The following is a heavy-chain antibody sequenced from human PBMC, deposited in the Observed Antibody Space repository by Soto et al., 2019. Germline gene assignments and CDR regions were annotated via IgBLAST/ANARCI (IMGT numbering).Heavy chain of an antibody. Sequence: QVQLQESGPGLVKPSGTLSLTCVVSGGSISSSYWWSWVRQPPGKGLEWIGEIYHGGSTNFNPSLKSRVTISVDKSKNQFSLKVSSVIAADTAVYYCARGIVSVAHGMDVWGQGTTVTVSS. CDR3: ARGIVSVAHGMDV. V-gene: IGHV4-4*02. J-gene: IGHJ6*02. CDR2: IYHGGST. D-gene: IGHD2-15*01. CDR1: GGSISSSYW.